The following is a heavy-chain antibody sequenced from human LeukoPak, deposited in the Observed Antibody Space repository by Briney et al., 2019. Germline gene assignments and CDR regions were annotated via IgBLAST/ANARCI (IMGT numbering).Heavy chain of an antibody. J-gene: IGHJ4*02. V-gene: IGHV4-59*01. CDR2: IYSSGST. Sequence: SENLSLTCTVSGGSISSYYWSWIRQPPGKGLEWIGYIYSSGSTNYNPPLKSRITISVDTSKNQFSLKLSSVTAADTAVYYCARFAYCGGHCWYYFDYWGQGSLVTVSS. CDR3: ARFAYCGGHCWYYFDY. CDR1: GGSISSYY. D-gene: IGHD2-21*02.